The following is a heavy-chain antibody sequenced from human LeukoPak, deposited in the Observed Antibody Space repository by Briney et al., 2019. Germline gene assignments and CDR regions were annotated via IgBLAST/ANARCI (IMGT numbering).Heavy chain of an antibody. Sequence: SETLSLTCTVSGGSVSSYYWSWIRQPPGKGLEWIGYIYNSENTKYNSSLMSRVTMSLDTSKNQVFLKLSSVTAADTAVYYRARFHSGPSGWYVLWYFDLWGRGTLVTVSS. CDR1: GGSVSSYY. D-gene: IGHD6-19*01. J-gene: IGHJ2*01. CDR3: ARFHSGPSGWYVLWYFDL. V-gene: IGHV4-4*09. CDR2: IYNSENT.